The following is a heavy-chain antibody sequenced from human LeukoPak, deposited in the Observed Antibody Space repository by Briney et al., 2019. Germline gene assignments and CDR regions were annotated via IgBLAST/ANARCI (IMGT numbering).Heavy chain of an antibody. CDR1: GYTFTSYA. CDR2: INAGNGNT. Sequence: ASVKVSCKASGYTFTSYAMHWVRQAPGQRLEWMGWINAGNGNTKYSQEFQGRVTITRDTSASTAYMELSSLRSEDTAVYYCARSRYSSSWYAPFDYWGQGTLVTVSS. J-gene: IGHJ4*02. D-gene: IGHD6-13*01. CDR3: ARSRYSSSWYAPFDY. V-gene: IGHV1-3*01.